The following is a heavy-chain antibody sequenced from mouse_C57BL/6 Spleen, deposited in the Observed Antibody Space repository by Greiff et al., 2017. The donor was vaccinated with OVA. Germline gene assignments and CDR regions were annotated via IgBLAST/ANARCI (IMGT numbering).Heavy chain of an antibody. Sequence: QVQLQQPGAELVKPGASVKLSCKASGYTFTSYWMHWVKQRPGQGLEWIGMIHPNSGSTNYNEKFKSKATLTVDKSSSTAYMQLSSLTSEDSAVYYCARLSYDGSSYGMDYWGQGTSVTVSS. V-gene: IGHV1-64*01. CDR2: IHPNSGST. D-gene: IGHD1-1*01. J-gene: IGHJ4*01. CDR3: ARLSYDGSSYGMDY. CDR1: GYTFTSYW.